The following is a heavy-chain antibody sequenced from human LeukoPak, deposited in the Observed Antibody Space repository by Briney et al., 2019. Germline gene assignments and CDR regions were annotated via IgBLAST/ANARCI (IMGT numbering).Heavy chain of an antibody. CDR2: IKGDASEK. CDR3: ARFKVLLWFGEFNFDY. CDR1: GFSINNYW. D-gene: IGHD3-10*01. Sequence: PGGSLRLSCAVSGFSINNYWMTWYRQAPGKGLECVAHIKGDASEKYYLDSVKGRFTISRDNAKNSLYLQMNSLRAEDTAVYYCARFKVLLWFGEFNFDYWGQGTLVTVSS. J-gene: IGHJ4*02. V-gene: IGHV3-7*01.